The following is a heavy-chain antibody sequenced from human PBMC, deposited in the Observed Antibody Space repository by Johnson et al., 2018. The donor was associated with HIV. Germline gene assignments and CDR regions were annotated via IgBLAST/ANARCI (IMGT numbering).Heavy chain of an antibody. Sequence: QVQLVESGGGVVQPGRSLRLSCAASGFTFSSYAMHWVRQAPGKGLEWVAVISYDGSNKYYADSVKGRFTISRDNSKNTLYLQMNSLRAEDTAVYYCAREGQEFNDACEIWGQGTMVTVSS. J-gene: IGHJ3*02. CDR2: ISYDGSNK. V-gene: IGHV3-30*04. CDR3: AREGQEFNDACEI. D-gene: IGHD3-10*01. CDR1: GFTFSSYA.